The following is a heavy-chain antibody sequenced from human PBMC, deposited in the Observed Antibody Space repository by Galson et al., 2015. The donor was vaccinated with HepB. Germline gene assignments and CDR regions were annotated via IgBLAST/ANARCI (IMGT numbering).Heavy chain of an antibody. V-gene: IGHV3-23*01. D-gene: IGHD2-2*02. CDR2: ISGSGGST. Sequence: SLRLSCAASGFTFSSYAMSWVRQAPGKGLEWVSAISGSGGSTYYADSVKGRFTISRDNSKNTLYLQMNSLRAEDTAVYYCAKSSLGYCSSTSCYINHGSGAFDIWGQGTMVTVSS. CDR3: AKSSLGYCSSTSCYINHGSGAFDI. J-gene: IGHJ3*02. CDR1: GFTFSSYA.